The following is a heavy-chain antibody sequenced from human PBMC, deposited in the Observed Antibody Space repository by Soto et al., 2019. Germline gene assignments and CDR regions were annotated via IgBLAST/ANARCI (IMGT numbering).Heavy chain of an antibody. CDR2: ISYDGSNT. V-gene: IGHV3-30-3*01. J-gene: IGHJ4*02. D-gene: IGHD2-21*01. Sequence: QVQLVDSEGGVVQPGRSLRLSCAASGFTFSSYAMHWVRQAPGKGLEWVADISYDGSNTYYADSVKGRFTISRDNSKNTLYLQMNSLRVDDTAVYYCARVVGGGNYYSDYWGQGTLVTVSS. CDR3: ARVVGGGNYYSDY. CDR1: GFTFSSYA.